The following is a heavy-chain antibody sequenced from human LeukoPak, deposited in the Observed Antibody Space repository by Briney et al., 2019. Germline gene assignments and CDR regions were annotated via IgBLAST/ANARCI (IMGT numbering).Heavy chain of an antibody. D-gene: IGHD3-3*01. J-gene: IGHJ4*02. Sequence: ASVTVSCKVSGNSLSELSIQWVRQAPGKGLEVMEGFDPEEAKMVYAQNFQGRVTMTEDTSTQTAYMELSGLTSDDTAVYYCTTRSGDFWSGFVNWGQGTLVTVSS. V-gene: IGHV1-24*01. CDR1: GNSLSELS. CDR2: FDPEEAKM. CDR3: TTRSGDFWSGFVN.